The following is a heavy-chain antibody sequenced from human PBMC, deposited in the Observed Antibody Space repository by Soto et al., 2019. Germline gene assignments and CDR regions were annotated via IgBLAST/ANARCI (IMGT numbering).Heavy chain of an antibody. D-gene: IGHD3-22*01. V-gene: IGHV3-74*01. CDR2: INSDGSST. CDR1: GFTFSSYW. CDR3: ARDFDSSGQFIYDY. Sequence: GGSLRLSCAASGFTFSSYWMHWVRQAPGKGLVWVSRINSDGSSTSYADSVKGRFTIPRDNAKNTLYLQMNSLRAEDTAVYYCARDFDSSGQFIYDYWGQGTLVTVSS. J-gene: IGHJ4*02.